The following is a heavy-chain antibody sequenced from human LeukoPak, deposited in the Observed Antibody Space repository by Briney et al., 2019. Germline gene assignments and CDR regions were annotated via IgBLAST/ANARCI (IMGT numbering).Heavy chain of an antibody. Sequence: SESLSLTCAVYGGSFSGYYWSWIRQTPEKGLEWIGEINHSGSTNYNPSLKSRVTISVDTSKNQFSLNLSSVTAADTAVFYCARTKGDFWSGYFSYYYMDVWGKGTTVTVSS. CDR2: INHSGST. D-gene: IGHD3-3*01. CDR1: GGSFSGYY. CDR3: ARTKGDFWSGYFSYYYMDV. V-gene: IGHV4-34*01. J-gene: IGHJ6*03.